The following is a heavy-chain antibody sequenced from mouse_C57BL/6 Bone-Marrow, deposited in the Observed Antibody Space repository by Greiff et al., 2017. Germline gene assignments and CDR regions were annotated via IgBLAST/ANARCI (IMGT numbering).Heavy chain of an antibody. CDR3: ARSYYYGGFAY. V-gene: IGHV1-52*01. J-gene: IGHJ3*01. CDR2: IDPSDSET. CDR1: GYTFTSYW. D-gene: IGHD1-1*01. Sequence: QVQLKQPGAELVRPGSSVKLSCKASGYTFTSYWMHWVKQRPIQGLEWIGNIDPSDSETHYNQKFKDKATLTVDKSSSTAYMQLSSLTSEDSAVYYCARSYYYGGFAYWGQGTLVTVSA.